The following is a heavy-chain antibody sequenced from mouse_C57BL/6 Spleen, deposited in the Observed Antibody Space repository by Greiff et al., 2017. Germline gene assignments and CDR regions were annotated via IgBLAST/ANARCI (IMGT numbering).Heavy chain of an antibody. Sequence: VQLQQSGPVLVKPGASVKMSCKASGFTFTDYYMNWVKQSPGKSLEWIGVINPYNGGTSYNQKFKGKATLTVDKSSSTAYMELNSLTSEDSAVHYCARDSSSFAYWGQGTLVTVSA. V-gene: IGHV1-19*01. J-gene: IGHJ3*01. D-gene: IGHD1-1*01. CDR2: INPYNGGT. CDR1: GFTFTDYY. CDR3: ARDSSSFAY.